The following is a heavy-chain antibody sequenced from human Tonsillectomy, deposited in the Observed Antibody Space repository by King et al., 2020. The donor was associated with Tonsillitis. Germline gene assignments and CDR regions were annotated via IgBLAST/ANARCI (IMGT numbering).Heavy chain of an antibody. J-gene: IGHJ4*02. CDR2: IDSNSGRI. CDR3: ARAPMVRGVITHFDY. V-gene: IGHV3-48*01. Sequence: VQLVESGGGLVQPGGSLRLSCAASGATFSRDSMRWVRQAPGKGLEWVSYIDSNSGRIYYADSVKGRFIISRDNAGNSLYLQMHSLRAEDTALYYCARAPMVRGVITHFDYWGQGTLVTVSS. D-gene: IGHD3-10*01. CDR1: GATFSRDS.